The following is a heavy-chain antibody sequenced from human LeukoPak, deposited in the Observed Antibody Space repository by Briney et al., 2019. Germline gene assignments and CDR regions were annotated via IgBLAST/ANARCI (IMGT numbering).Heavy chain of an antibody. Sequence: SGGSLRLSCEASEFIVSSKYMNWVRQAPGKGLEWVSLIYSGGSTYYADSVKGRFTVSRDNSKNTLYLQMNSQRAEDTAVYYCARGYGYMDVWGKGTTVTISS. D-gene: IGHD4-17*01. CDR3: ARGYGYMDV. CDR1: EFIVSSKY. J-gene: IGHJ6*03. CDR2: IYSGGST. V-gene: IGHV3-53*01.